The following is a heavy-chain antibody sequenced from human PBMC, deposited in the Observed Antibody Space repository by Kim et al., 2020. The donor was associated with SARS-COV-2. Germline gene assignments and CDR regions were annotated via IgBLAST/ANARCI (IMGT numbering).Heavy chain of an antibody. D-gene: IGHD6-19*01. CDR3: ARVGLIAVADPSYYFDY. CDR1: GGSISSYY. Sequence: SETLSLTCTVSGGSISSYYWSWIRQPPGKGLEWIGYIYYSGSTNYNPSLKSRVTISVDTSKNQFSLKLSSVTAADTAVYYCARVGLIAVADPSYYFDYWGQGTLVTVSS. V-gene: IGHV4-59*01. CDR2: IYYSGST. J-gene: IGHJ4*02.